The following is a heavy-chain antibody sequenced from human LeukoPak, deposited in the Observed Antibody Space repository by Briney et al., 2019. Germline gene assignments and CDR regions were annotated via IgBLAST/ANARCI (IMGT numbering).Heavy chain of an antibody. Sequence: ASVKVSCKASGYTFTSYGISWVRQAPGQGLEWMGWISAYNGNTNYAQKLQDRVTMTTDTSTTTTYMELRSLRSDDTAVYYCARDYPLRFFTTDLTYYDILTGYPLRAFDIWGQGTMATVSS. V-gene: IGHV1-18*01. D-gene: IGHD3-9*01. CDR3: ARDYPLRFFTTDLTYYDILTGYPLRAFDI. CDR1: GYTFTSYG. J-gene: IGHJ3*02. CDR2: ISAYNGNT.